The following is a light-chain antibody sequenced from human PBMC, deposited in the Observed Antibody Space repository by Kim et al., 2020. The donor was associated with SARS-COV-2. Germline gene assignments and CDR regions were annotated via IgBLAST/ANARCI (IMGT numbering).Light chain of an antibody. CDR2: RDT. V-gene: IGLV3-9*01. CDR3: SCRDRSSYVV. Sequence: SYELTQPVSVSVALGQTAKITCGGNNIGSKNVHWYQQRPGQAPVVVIYRDTNRPSGIPDRLSGSASGNTASLTITGAQAEDEANYYCSCRDRSSYVVFGGGTQLTVL. CDR1: NIGSKN. J-gene: IGLJ2*01.